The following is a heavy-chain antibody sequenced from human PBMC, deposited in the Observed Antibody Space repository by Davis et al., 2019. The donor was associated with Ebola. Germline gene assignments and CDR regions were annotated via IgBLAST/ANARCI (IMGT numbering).Heavy chain of an antibody. D-gene: IGHD3-3*01. V-gene: IGHV3-53*01. CDR2: IYSGGST. CDR3: AKSGLSFGVVKYHYGMDV. CDR1: GFTVSSNY. J-gene: IGHJ6*04. Sequence: GGSLRLSCAASGFTVSSNYMSWVRQAPGKGLEWVSVIYSGGSTYYADSVKGRFTISRHNSKKTLYLQMNSLRAEDTAVYYCAKSGLSFGVVKYHYGMDVWGKGTTVTVSS.